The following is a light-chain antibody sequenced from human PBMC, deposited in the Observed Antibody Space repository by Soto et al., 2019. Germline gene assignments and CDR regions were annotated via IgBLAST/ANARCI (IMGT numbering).Light chain of an antibody. CDR1: PSVSGSY. CDR2: CPS. Sequence: EIVLTQSPGTLSLSPGERVTLYCRASPSVSGSYLAWYQQKAGQAPRLLVYCPSTRATGIPDRFSGSASGTYCTLTISRLEPEDFGVYYGQQYGSSPRTFGQGTKVEI. V-gene: IGKV3-20*01. J-gene: IGKJ1*01. CDR3: QQYGSSPRT.